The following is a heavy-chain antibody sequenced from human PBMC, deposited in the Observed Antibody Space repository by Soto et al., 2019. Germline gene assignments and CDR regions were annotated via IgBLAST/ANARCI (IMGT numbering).Heavy chain of an antibody. CDR2: IYSDTVT. Sequence: GGSLRLSCAASGLTVSSNYMSWVRQAPGKGLEWVSVIYSDTVTDDADSVKGRFTISRDNSKNTLYLQMNSLRAEDTDMYYCAISGAGYYIVWGQGTLVTSPQ. D-gene: IGHD3-3*01. CDR3: AISGAGYYIV. V-gene: IGHV3-53*01. J-gene: IGHJ4*02. CDR1: GLTVSSNY.